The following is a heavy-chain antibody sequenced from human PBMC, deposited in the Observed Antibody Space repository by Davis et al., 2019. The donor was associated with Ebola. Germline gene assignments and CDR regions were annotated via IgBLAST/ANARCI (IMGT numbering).Heavy chain of an antibody. D-gene: IGHD3-10*01. CDR2: IYYSGST. CDR3: ARSSVAHFDY. J-gene: IGHJ4*02. V-gene: IGHV4-59*08. Sequence: SETLSLTCTVSGGSISSYYWSWIRQPPGKGLEWIGYIYYSGSTNYNPSLKSRVTISVDTSKNQFSLKLSSVTAADTAVYYCARSSVAHFDYWGQGTLVTVSS. CDR1: GGSISSYY.